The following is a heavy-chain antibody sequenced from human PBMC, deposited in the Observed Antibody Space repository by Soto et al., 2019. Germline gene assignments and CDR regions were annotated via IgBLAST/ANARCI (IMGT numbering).Heavy chain of an antibody. D-gene: IGHD6-25*01. CDR2: ISYDGCNK. J-gene: IGHJ4*02. CDR3: ARDSIPYSSGCYYFDY. V-gene: IGHV3-30-3*01. Sequence: QVQLVESGGGVVQPGRSLRLSCAASGFTFSSYAMHWVRQAPGKGLEWVAVISYDGCNKYYADSVKGRFTISRDNSKNTLYLQMSSLRAEDAAVYCCARDSIPYSSGCYYFDYWGQGTLVTVSS. CDR1: GFTFSSYA.